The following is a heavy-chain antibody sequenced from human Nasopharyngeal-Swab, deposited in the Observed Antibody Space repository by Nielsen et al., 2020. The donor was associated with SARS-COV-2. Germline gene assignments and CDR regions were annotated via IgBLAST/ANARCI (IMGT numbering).Heavy chain of an antibody. Sequence: GESLKISCAASGFTVSSNYMTWVRQAPGKGLEWVSVIYSSGRTSHADSVKGRFPISRDNSKNMLYLQMNSLRAEDTAVYYCARAYDNSGDGFDTWGQGTMVAVSS. D-gene: IGHD3-22*01. CDR3: ARAYDNSGDGFDT. CDR1: GFTVSSNY. CDR2: IYSSGRT. V-gene: IGHV3-53*01. J-gene: IGHJ3*02.